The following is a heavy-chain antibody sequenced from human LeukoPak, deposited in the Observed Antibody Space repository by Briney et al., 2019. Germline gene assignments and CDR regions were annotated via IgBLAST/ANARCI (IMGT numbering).Heavy chain of an antibody. D-gene: IGHD4-17*01. CDR2: IGGTSSSL. CDR3: AKEAGQDYGALDAFDV. Sequence: GGSLRLSCAASGFTFSIYSMNWARQAPGKGLEWVSSIGGTSSSLYYAESVKGRFTISRDNARNSLYLQMNSLRAEDTAVYYCAKEAGQDYGALDAFDVWGQGTMVTVSS. V-gene: IGHV3-21*01. J-gene: IGHJ3*01. CDR1: GFTFSIYS.